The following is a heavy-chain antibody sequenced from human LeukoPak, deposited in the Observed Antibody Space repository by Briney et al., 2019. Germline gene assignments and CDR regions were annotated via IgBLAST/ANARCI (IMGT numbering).Heavy chain of an antibody. J-gene: IGHJ6*02. CDR1: GYSFTSYW. CDR2: IYPGDSDT. V-gene: IGHV5-51*01. Sequence: GESLKISCKGSGYSFTSYWIGWVRQMPGKGLEWMGIIYPGDSDTRYSPSSQGQVTISADKSISTAYLQWSSLKASDTAMYYCARITITIFGVGYYGMDVWGQGTTVTVSS. D-gene: IGHD3-3*01. CDR3: ARITITIFGVGYYGMDV.